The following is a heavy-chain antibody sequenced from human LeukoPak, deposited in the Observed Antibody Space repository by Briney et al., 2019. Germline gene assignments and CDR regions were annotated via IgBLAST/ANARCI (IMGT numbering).Heavy chain of an antibody. V-gene: IGHV3-21*01. Sequence: PGGSLRLSCAASGFTFSSYSMNWVRQAPGKGLEWVSSMRSSTGYIYYADSVKGRFTISRDNAKNSLYLQMNSLRAEDTAVYYCARAGGMTTATKSNWFDPWGQGTLVTVSS. D-gene: IGHD4-11*01. CDR1: GFTFSSYS. CDR3: ARAGGMTTATKSNWFDP. CDR2: MRSSTGYI. J-gene: IGHJ5*02.